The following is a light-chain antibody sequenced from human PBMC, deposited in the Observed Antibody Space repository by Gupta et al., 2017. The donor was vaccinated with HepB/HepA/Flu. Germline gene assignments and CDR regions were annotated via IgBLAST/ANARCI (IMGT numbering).Light chain of an antibody. J-gene: IGKJ2*03. V-gene: IGKV3-11*01. CDR2: DAS. Sequence: EVVLTQSPATLSLSPGERATLSCRASQSVGNSLAWYQHKPGQSPRLLIYDASTRATGIPARFSGGGSGTDFTLTITSLQPEDFAVYYCQQRSNWLSSFGPGTKVEIK. CDR3: QQRSNWLSS. CDR1: QSVGNS.